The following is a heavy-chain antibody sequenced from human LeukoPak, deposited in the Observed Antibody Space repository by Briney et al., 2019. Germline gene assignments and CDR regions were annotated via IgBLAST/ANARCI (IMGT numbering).Heavy chain of an antibody. Sequence: PGRSLRLSCTASGFTFGAYSMTWFRQAPGKGLEWVSFIRNKAAGGTAAYAASVRGKFTVSRVDSNSTAYLQMNSLKTDDTGVFYCSRDRTQTHYWGQGTLVTVSS. CDR3: SRDRTQTHY. V-gene: IGHV3-49*03. J-gene: IGHJ4*02. CDR2: IRNKAAGGTA. CDR1: GFTFGAYS.